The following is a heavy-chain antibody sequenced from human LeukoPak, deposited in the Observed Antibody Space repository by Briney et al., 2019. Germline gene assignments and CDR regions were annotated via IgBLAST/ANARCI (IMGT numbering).Heavy chain of an antibody. CDR2: VVVGSGNT. CDR1: GFTFTISA. Sequence: SVNVSFTASGFTFTISAVEWVRQARGQRHEWIGWVVVGSGNTNYAQKFQERVIIIRDMSTRTVYMELSGLTFDDTAVYYCAAGYSGYEYPNCWGQGTLVTVSS. J-gene: IGHJ4*02. V-gene: IGHV1-58*01. CDR3: AAGYSGYEYPNC. D-gene: IGHD5-12*01.